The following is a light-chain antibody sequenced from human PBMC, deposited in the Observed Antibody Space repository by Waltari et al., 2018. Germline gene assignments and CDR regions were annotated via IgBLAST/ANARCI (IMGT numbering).Light chain of an antibody. CDR3: QQGDTSPPT. Sequence: EIHMTQYPSSVSASVGDRVSMSRRESQDISTSLAWYQQRSGKAPSLLLDHPSALQNGVPSRFSGAGTGADFTLTINDLRPEDLATYFCQQGDTSPPTFGPGTKVELK. CDR2: HPS. J-gene: IGKJ1*01. V-gene: IGKV1-12*01. CDR1: QDISTS.